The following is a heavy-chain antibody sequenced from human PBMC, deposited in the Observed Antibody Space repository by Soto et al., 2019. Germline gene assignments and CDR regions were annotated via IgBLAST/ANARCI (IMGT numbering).Heavy chain of an antibody. Sequence: ASLKVSCKASGYIFSTYTMHWVRQAPVQRLEWMGWINAANGNTKYSQNFQGRVTISRDTSASTAYLELSSLRSEDTAVYYCARVSFETSGYADYWGQGTLVTVSS. CDR3: ARVSFETSGYADY. CDR2: INAANGNT. J-gene: IGHJ4*02. D-gene: IGHD3-22*01. CDR1: GYIFSTYT. V-gene: IGHV1-3*01.